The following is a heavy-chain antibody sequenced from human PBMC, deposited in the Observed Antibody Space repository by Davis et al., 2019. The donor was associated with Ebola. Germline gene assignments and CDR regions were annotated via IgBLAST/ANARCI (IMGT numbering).Heavy chain of an antibody. CDR1: GGSISSSNW. CDR2: INHSGST. Sequence: PSETLSLTCAVSGGSISSSNWWSWVRQPPGKGLEWIGEINHSGSTNYNPSLKSRVTISIDVSTNQFSLQLKSVTAADTATYYCARFMYHGSGNIYYYYGLDVWGQGTTVTVSS. J-gene: IGHJ6*02. V-gene: IGHV4-4*02. CDR3: ARFMYHGSGNIYYYYGLDV. D-gene: IGHD3-10*01.